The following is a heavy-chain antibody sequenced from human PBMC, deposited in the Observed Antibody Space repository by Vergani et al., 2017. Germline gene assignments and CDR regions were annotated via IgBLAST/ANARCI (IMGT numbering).Heavy chain of an antibody. CDR1: GYSFTSYW. J-gene: IGHJ6*02. CDR2: IYPGDSDT. V-gene: IGHV5-51*01. D-gene: IGHD1-14*01. CDR3: ARAYKAYTVSSGMDV. Sequence: EVQLVQSGAAVKKPGESLKISCKGSGYSFTSYWIGWVRQMPGKGLKWMGIIYPGDSDTRYSPSFQGQVTISAAKSISTAYLQWSSLKDSDTAMYYCARAYKAYTVSSGMDVWGQGTTVTVSS.